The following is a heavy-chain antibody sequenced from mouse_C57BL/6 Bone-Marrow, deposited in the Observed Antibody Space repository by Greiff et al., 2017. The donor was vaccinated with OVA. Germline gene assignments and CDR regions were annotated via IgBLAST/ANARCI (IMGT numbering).Heavy chain of an antibody. Sequence: EVHLVESGGGLVKPGGSLKLSCAASGFTFSSYAMSWVRQTPEKRLEWVATISDGGSYTYYPDNVKGRFTISRDNAKNNLYLQMSQLKSEDTAMYYCARDPIYYYGSSSPWFAYWGQGTLVTVSA. CDR3: ARDPIYYYGSSSPWFAY. J-gene: IGHJ3*01. CDR2: ISDGGSYT. D-gene: IGHD1-1*01. CDR1: GFTFSSYA. V-gene: IGHV5-4*01.